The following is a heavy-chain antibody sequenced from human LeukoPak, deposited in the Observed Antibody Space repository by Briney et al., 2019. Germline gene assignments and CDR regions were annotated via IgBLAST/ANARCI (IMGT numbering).Heavy chain of an antibody. V-gene: IGHV4-34*01. D-gene: IGHD3-9*01. CDR3: AIGGTGLRYFDWFLDAFDI. CDR1: VGSFSGYY. J-gene: IGHJ3*02. CDR2: INHSGST. Sequence: SETLTLTCAVYVGSFSGYYWSWIRQPPGKGLEWIGEINHSGSTNYNPSLKSRVTISVDTSKNQFSLKLSSVTAADTAVYYCAIGGTGLRYFDWFLDAFDIWGQGTMVTVSS.